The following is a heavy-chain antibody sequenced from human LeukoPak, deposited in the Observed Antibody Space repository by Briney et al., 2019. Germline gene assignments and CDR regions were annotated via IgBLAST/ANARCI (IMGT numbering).Heavy chain of an antibody. D-gene: IGHD1-14*01. Sequence: GGSLRLSCAASGFTFSSYAMSWVRQAPGKGLEWVSAISGSGGSTYYADSVKGRFTISRDNSKSTLYLQMNSLRAEDTAVYYCAKGEGRYEAEYFQHWGQGTLVTVSS. CDR1: GFTFSSYA. CDR2: ISGSGGST. CDR3: AKGEGRYEAEYFQH. J-gene: IGHJ1*01. V-gene: IGHV3-23*01.